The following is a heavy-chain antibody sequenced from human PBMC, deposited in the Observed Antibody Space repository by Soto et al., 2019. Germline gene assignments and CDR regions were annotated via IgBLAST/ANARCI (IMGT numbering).Heavy chain of an antibody. CDR1: GFTFSDYG. J-gene: IGHJ6*02. CDR2: ISGDNINS. Sequence: ASVKVSCKASGFTFSDYGLSWVRQAPGQPLEWMGWISGDNINSKYPQKFQGRLTMTTDTSTATASMELRSLTSDDTAVYYCGRAGQQLAQEKYYQFNGMDVWGQGTTVTVSS. CDR3: GRAGQQLAQEKYYQFNGMDV. V-gene: IGHV1-18*01. D-gene: IGHD6-13*01.